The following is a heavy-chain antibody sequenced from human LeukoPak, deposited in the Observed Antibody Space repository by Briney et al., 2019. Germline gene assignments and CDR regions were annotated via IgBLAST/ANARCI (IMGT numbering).Heavy chain of an antibody. CDR2: MNPNSGNT. D-gene: IGHD6-13*01. Sequence: ASVKVSCKASGYTFTSYDINWVRQATGQGLEWMGWMNPNSGNTGYAQRFQGRVTMTRDTSISTAYMELSSLRSDDTAVYYCAKGSSWSSSLEYFQHWGQGTLVTVSS. CDR3: AKGSSWSSSLEYFQH. J-gene: IGHJ1*01. V-gene: IGHV1-8*01. CDR1: GYTFTSYD.